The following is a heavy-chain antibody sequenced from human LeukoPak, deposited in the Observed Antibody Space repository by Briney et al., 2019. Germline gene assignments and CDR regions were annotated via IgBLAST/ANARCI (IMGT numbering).Heavy chain of an antibody. CDR3: ARSDSGWLDY. V-gene: IGHV1-2*02. J-gene: IGHJ4*02. D-gene: IGHD6-19*01. CDR2: INPNSGDT. Sequence: ASVKVSCKASGYTFTGYYVHRVRQAPGQGLEWMGWINPNSGDTNYAQKFQGRVTMTGDTSINTGYMELSSLRSDDTAVYYCARSDSGWLDYWGQGTLVTVSS. CDR1: GYTFTGYY.